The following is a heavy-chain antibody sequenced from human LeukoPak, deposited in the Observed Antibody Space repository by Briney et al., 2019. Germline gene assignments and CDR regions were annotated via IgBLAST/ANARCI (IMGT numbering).Heavy chain of an antibody. CDR3: ARPLNYDFWSGYYPDAFDI. CDR2: IIPIFGTA. Sequence: SVKVSCKASGGTFSSYGISWVRQAPGQGPERMGGIIPIFGTANNAQKFQGRVTITADESTSTAYMELSSLRSEDTAVYYCARPLNYDFWSGYYPDAFDIWGQGTMVTVSS. V-gene: IGHV1-69*01. J-gene: IGHJ3*02. D-gene: IGHD3-3*01. CDR1: GGTFSSYG.